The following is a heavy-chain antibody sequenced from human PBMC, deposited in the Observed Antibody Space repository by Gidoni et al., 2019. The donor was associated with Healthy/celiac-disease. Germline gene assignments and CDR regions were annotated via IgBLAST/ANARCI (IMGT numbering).Heavy chain of an antibody. CDR2: ISSSSSYI. Sequence: SYSMNWVRQAPGKGLEWVSSISSSSSYIYYADSVKGRFTISRDNAKHSLYLQMNRLRAEDTAVYYCARDLVVVVTAPGFDYWGQGTLVTVSS. J-gene: IGHJ4*02. CDR1: SYS. V-gene: IGHV3-21*01. D-gene: IGHD2-21*02. CDR3: ARDLVVVVTAPGFDY.